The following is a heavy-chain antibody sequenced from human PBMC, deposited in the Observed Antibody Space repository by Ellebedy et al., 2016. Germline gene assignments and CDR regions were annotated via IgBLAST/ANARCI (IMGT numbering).Heavy chain of an antibody. D-gene: IGHD3-10*01. CDR2: IYYSGST. J-gene: IGHJ4*02. CDR1: GGSISSYY. CDR3: ARAPTMVRGVQLDY. V-gene: IGHV4-59*12. Sequence: GSLRLSXTVSGGSISSYYWSWIRQPPGKGLEWIGYIYYSGSTNYNPSLKSRVTISVDTSKNQFSLKLSSVTAADTAVYYCARAPTMVRGVQLDYWGQGTLVTVSS.